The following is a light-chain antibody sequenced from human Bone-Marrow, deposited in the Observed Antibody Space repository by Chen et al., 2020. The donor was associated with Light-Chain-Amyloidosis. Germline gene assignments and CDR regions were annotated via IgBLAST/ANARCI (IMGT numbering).Light chain of an antibody. V-gene: IGKV3-20*01. CDR3: QQYGTSPLA. J-gene: IGKJ4*01. CDR1: QTISSNY. Sequence: EIVFTQSPGALSFSPGEGANLPCRASQTISSNYLTWYQQKFGPAPRLLIYGSSSRATGIPDRFTGSGSGTDFTLTSNRLEPEDFAMYYCQQYGTSPLAFGGGTKVDIK. CDR2: GSS.